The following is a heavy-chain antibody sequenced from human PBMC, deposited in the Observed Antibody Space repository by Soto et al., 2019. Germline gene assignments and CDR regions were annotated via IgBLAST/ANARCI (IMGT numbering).Heavy chain of an antibody. CDR1: GGTFSSYA. V-gene: IGHV1-69*12. CDR2: IIPIFGTA. CDR3: ARVLGIAAAGTRQEVHYGMDV. J-gene: IGHJ6*02. Sequence: QVQLVQSGAEVKKPGSSVKVSCKASGGTFSSYAISWVRQAPGQGLEWMGGIIPIFGTANYAQKFQGRVTITADESTSTAYMELSSLRSEDTAVYYCARVLGIAAAGTRQEVHYGMDVWGQGTTVTVSS. D-gene: IGHD6-13*01.